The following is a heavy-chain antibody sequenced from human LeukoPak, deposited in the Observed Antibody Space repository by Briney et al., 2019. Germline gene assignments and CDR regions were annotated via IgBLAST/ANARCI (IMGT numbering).Heavy chain of an antibody. Sequence: KAGGSLRLSCAASGFTFSEYYMTWIRQAPGKGLEWISYMGTSHLPMNYADSVKGRFTISRDDAKNSLFPQMNNPRADDTAVYYCARGWVGYDSWGQGTLVVVSS. D-gene: IGHD2-15*01. CDR1: GFTFSEYY. CDR2: MGTSHLPM. CDR3: ARGWVGYDS. J-gene: IGHJ5*01. V-gene: IGHV3-11*01.